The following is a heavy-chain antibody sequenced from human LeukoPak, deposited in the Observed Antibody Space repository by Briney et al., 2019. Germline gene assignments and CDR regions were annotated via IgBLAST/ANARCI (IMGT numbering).Heavy chain of an antibody. J-gene: IGHJ4*02. V-gene: IGHV3-30*04. CDR3: AKDTGGYDY. CDR1: GFTFSNYM. CDR2: ILEDGSSQ. Sequence: GRSLRPSCAASGFTFSNYMMHRVRQAPGKGLDWVAVILEDGSSQYYADSVKGRFTISRDNSKNTLYLQMNSLRAEDTAVYYCAKDTGGYDYWGQGTLVTVSS. D-gene: IGHD5-12*01.